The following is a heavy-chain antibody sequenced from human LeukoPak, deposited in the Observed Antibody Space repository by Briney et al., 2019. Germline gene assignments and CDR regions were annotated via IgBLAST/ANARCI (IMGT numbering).Heavy chain of an antibody. Sequence: GGSLRLSCAASGFTFSTYAMSWVRQAPGKGLEWVSGISDSGGTTYYADSVKGRFTISRDDAKNSLYLQMSSLRAEDTAVYYCARHDYGDLGQGTLVTVSS. CDR3: ARHDYGD. CDR2: ISDSGGTT. CDR1: GFTFSTYA. V-gene: IGHV3-23*01. D-gene: IGHD4-17*01. J-gene: IGHJ4*02.